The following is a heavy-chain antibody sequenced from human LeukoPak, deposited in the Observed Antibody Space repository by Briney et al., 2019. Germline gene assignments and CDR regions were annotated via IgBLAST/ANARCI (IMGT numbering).Heavy chain of an antibody. CDR3: ARPYYYDSRIDP. V-gene: IGHV4-30-4*01. D-gene: IGHD3-22*01. Sequence: PSQTLSLTCTVSGGSISSGDYSWSWIRQPPGKGLEWIAYMYYSGSTYYNPSLKSRVTMSADTSKNQLSLKLSSVTAADTAVYYCARPYYYDSRIDPWGQGILVTVSS. J-gene: IGHJ5*02. CDR1: GGSISSGDYS. CDR2: MYYSGST.